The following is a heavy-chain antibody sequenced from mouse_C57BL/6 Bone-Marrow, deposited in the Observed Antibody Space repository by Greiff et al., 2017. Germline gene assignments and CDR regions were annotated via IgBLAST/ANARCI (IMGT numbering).Heavy chain of an antibody. CDR2: ISSGCCSI. CDR3: AREQGQGFAY. J-gene: IGHJ3*01. V-gene: IGHV5-17*01. Sequence: EVKLMESGGGLVKPGGSLKLSCAASGFTFRDYAMPWVRQAPEKGLEWVAYISSGCCSIYYADTVKGRFTISRDNAKNTLFLQMTSLRSEDTTTYYCAREQGQGFAYWGQGTLVTVSA. D-gene: IGHD3-2*02. CDR1: GFTFRDYA.